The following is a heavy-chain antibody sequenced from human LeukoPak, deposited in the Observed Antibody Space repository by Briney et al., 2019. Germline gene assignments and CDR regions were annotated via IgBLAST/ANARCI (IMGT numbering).Heavy chain of an antibody. CDR2: IYYSGST. V-gene: IGHV4-39*02. J-gene: IGHJ3*02. D-gene: IGHD3-22*01. CDR1: GGSISSSSYY. CDR3: ARRDYYDNSGHIQPPI. Sequence: PSETLSLTCTVSGGSISSSSYYWGWIRQPPGKGLEWIGSIYYSGSTNYNPSLKSRLTISVDTSKDHFSLKLSSVTAADTAVYYCARRDYYDNSGHIQPPIWGQGTMVTVSS.